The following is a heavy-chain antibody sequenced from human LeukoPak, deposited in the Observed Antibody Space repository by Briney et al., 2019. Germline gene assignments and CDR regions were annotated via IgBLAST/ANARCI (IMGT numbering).Heavy chain of an antibody. V-gene: IGHV4-34*01. CDR2: INHSGST. Sequence: PSETLSLTCAVYGGSFSGYYWSWIRQPPGKGLEWIGEINHSGSTNYNPFLKSRVTISVDTSKNQFSLKLSSVTAADTAVYYCARYVGGYSYGYSFDYWGQGTLVTVSS. D-gene: IGHD5-18*01. CDR3: ARYVGGYSYGYSFDY. J-gene: IGHJ4*02. CDR1: GGSFSGYY.